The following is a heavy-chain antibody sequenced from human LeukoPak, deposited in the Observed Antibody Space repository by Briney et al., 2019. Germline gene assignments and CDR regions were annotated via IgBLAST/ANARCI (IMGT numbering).Heavy chain of an antibody. Sequence: GGSLRLSCAASGFTFSSFSMNWVRQAPGKGLEWVSYIRSSGSGTDYTGSVKGRFTISRDNAKNSLYLQMNSLRAKDTAVYYCARMNYVSTGWGAPFDYWGQGTLVTVSS. CDR3: ARMNYVSTGWGAPFDY. CDR1: GFTFSSFS. V-gene: IGHV3-48*04. J-gene: IGHJ4*02. CDR2: IRSSGSGT. D-gene: IGHD1-7*01.